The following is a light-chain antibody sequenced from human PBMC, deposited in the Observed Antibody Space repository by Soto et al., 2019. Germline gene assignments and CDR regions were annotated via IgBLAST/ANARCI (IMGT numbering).Light chain of an antibody. CDR1: QSISSW. Sequence: DIQMTQYPSTLSASVGDRVTITCRASQSISSWLAWYQQKPGKAPKLLIYDASTLERGVPSRFSGSGSVTEFTLTISSLQPDDFATYYCQQYNTYWTVGQGTKLDIK. V-gene: IGKV1-5*01. CDR3: QQYNTYWT. J-gene: IGKJ1*01. CDR2: DAS.